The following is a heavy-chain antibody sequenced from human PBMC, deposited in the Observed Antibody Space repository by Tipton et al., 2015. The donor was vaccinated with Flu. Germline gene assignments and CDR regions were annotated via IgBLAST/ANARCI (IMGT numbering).Heavy chain of an antibody. J-gene: IGHJ6*02. CDR2: IYTSGST. D-gene: IGHD2-2*01. Sequence: TLSLTCTVSGGSISSYYWSWIRQPAGKGLEWIGRIYTSGSTNYNPSLQSRVTMSVDTSKNQFSLKLSSVTAADTAVNYCARDGLGYCSSTSCYGPPLHYGMDVWVQGTTVTVSS. V-gene: IGHV4-4*07. CDR1: GGSISSYY. CDR3: ARDGLGYCSSTSCYGPPLHYGMDV.